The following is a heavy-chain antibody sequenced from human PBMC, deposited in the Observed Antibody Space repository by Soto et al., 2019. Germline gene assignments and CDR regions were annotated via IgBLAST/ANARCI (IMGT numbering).Heavy chain of an antibody. D-gene: IGHD2-2*01. Sequence: SLPLPVTCTVAEGSTVGHCWNWIRKTPGKGLEWIGYSYYSGTTKYNPSLQSRVTISVDTSKNQFSLKLTPVTAADTAIYYCARWTFCGRTSFYGFRYWGQGFQVTVSS. CDR1: EGSTVGHC. J-gene: IGHJ4*02. CDR2: SYYSGTT. V-gene: IGHV4-59*11. CDR3: ARWTFCGRTSFYGFRY.